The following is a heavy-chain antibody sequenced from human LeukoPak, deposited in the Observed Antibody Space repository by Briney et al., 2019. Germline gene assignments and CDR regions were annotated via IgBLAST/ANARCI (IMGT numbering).Heavy chain of an antibody. V-gene: IGHV3-7*01. J-gene: IGHJ3*01. CDR1: GFTFSTSS. D-gene: IGHD6-25*01. CDR3: ATGRAAV. CDR2: IKQDGSET. Sequence: GGSLRLSCAASGFTFSTSSMRWVRQAPGKGLEWLANIKQDGSETYYVDSVKGRFTISRDNAKNSLYLQMNSLRAEDTALYYCATGRAAVWGQGTMVTVSS.